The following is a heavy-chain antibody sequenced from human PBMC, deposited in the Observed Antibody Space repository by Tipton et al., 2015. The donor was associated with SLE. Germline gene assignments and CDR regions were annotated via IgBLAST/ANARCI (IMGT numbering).Heavy chain of an antibody. CDR1: GFSVSGNY. J-gene: IGHJ1*01. V-gene: IGHV3-30*02. CDR3: AKDQEH. CDR2: IRYDGSNK. Sequence: SLRLSCAASGFSVSGNYMSWVRQAPGKGLEWVAFIRYDGSNKYYADSVKGRFIISRDNSKNTLYLQMNSLRAEDTAVYYCAKDQEHWGQGTLVIVSS.